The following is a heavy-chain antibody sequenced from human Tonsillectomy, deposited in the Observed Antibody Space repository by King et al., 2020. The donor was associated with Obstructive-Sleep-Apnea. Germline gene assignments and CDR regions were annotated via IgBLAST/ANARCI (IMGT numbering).Heavy chain of an antibody. V-gene: IGHV3-30-3*01. D-gene: IGHD1-7*01. J-gene: IGHJ4*02. CDR2: ISYDGSNK. Sequence: VQLVESGGGVVQPGRSLRLSCAASGFTFSSYAMHWVRQAPGKGLEWVAVISYDGSNKFYADSVKGRFPISRDNSKNPLYRQMNRLSAEDTAVCYCARENYANFFFDYWGQGSLVTVSS. CDR3: ARENYANFFFDY. CDR1: GFTFSSYA.